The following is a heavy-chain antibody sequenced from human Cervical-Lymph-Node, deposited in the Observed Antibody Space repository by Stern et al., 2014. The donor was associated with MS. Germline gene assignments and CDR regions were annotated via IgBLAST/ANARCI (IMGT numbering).Heavy chain of an antibody. V-gene: IGHV1-2*02. CDR2: INPNSGGT. D-gene: IGHD2-15*01. CDR3: AREYDCGGGSCYLDY. Sequence: QVQLVQSGAEVKKPGASVKVSCKASGYTFTGYYMHWVRQAPGQGLEWMGWINPNSGGTNYAQKFQGRVTLTRDTSISTAYMELSRLTSDDTAVYYCAREYDCGGGSCYLDYWGQGTLVTVS. CDR1: GYTFTGYY. J-gene: IGHJ4*02.